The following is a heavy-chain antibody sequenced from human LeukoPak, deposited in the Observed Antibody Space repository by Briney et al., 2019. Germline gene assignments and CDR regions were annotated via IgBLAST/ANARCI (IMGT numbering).Heavy chain of an antibody. CDR3: ARAAIFGPLAWFDP. CDR1: GYTFTGYY. J-gene: IGHJ5*02. Sequence: ASVKVSCKASGYTFTGYYMHWVRQAPGQGLEWMGWINPNSGGTNYAQKFQGRVTMTRDSSTSTVYMELSSLRSEDTAVYYCARAAIFGPLAWFDPWGQGTLVTVSS. V-gene: IGHV1-2*02. CDR2: INPNSGGT. D-gene: IGHD3-3*01.